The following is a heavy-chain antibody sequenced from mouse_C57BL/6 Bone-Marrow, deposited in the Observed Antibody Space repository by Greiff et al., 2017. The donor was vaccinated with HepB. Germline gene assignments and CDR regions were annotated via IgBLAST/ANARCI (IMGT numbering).Heavy chain of an antibody. Sequence: EVMLVESGEGLVKPGGSLKLSCAASGFTFSSYAMSWVRQTPEKRLEWVAYISSGGDYIYYADTVKGRFTISRDNARNTLYLQMSSLKSEDTAMYYCTRDDDHYAMDYWGQGTSVTVSS. CDR1: GFTFSSYA. J-gene: IGHJ4*01. D-gene: IGHD2-3*01. V-gene: IGHV5-9-1*02. CDR3: TRDDDHYAMDY. CDR2: ISSGGDYI.